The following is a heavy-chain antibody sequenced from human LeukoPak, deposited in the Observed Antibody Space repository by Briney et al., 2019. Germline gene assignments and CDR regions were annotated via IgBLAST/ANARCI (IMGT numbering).Heavy chain of an antibody. CDR1: GYTFISYD. CDR2: VSPNSGKT. CDR3: VRGYFNWNYAGVGEYYYMDV. J-gene: IGHJ6*03. D-gene: IGHD1-7*01. Sequence: ASVTLSCQASGYTFISYDMHWVRQASGQGLEWMGWVSPNSGKTAYAQKFQDRVTMTRDTSISTAYMELSSLRSEDTAVYYCVRGYFNWNYAGVGEYYYMDVWGKGTTVTVSS. V-gene: IGHV1-8*02.